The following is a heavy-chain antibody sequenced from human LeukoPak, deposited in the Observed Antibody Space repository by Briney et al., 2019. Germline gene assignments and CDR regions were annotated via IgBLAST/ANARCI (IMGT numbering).Heavy chain of an antibody. CDR3: ARERGTGLFDY. CDR2: IYTSGST. V-gene: IGHV4-4*07. J-gene: IGHJ4*02. D-gene: IGHD3/OR15-3a*01. CDR1: GGSISSYY. Sequence: PSETLSLTCTVSGGSISSYYWSWIRQPAGKGLEWIGRIYTSGSTNYNPSLKSRVTISVDKSKNQFSLKLSSVIAADTAVYYCARERGTGLFDYWGQGTLVTVSS.